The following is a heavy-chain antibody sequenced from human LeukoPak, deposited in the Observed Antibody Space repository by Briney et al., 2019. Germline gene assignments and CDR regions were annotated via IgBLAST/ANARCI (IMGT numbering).Heavy chain of an antibody. D-gene: IGHD6-19*01. Sequence: SETLSLTCTVSGGSISSYYWSWIRQPPGKGLEWIGYIYYSGSTNYNPSLKSRVTISVDTSKNQFSLKLSSVTTADTAVYYCARGVGLIAVAGTDYYYYYGMDVWGQGTTVTVSS. CDR1: GGSISSYY. CDR2: IYYSGST. CDR3: ARGVGLIAVAGTDYYYYYGMDV. J-gene: IGHJ6*02. V-gene: IGHV4-59*01.